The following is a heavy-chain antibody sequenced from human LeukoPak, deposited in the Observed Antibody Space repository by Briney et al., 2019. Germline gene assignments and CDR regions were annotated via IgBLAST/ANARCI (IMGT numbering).Heavy chain of an antibody. V-gene: IGHV3-66*02. CDR3: AREYYDFWSGSFQH. J-gene: IGHJ1*01. CDR2: IYSGAST. CDR1: GFTVSRNY. Sequence: GGSLRLSCAASGFTVSRNYTSWVRQAPGKGLEWVSVIYSGASTYYADSVKGRFTISRDNSKNTLYLQMNSLRAEDTAVYYCAREYYDFWSGSFQHWGQGTLVTVSS. D-gene: IGHD3-3*01.